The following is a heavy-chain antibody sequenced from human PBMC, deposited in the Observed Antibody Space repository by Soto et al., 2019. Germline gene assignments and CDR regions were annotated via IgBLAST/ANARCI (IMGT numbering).Heavy chain of an antibody. V-gene: IGHV1-3*01. CDR1: GYTFTSYA. J-gene: IGHJ2*01. CDR2: INAGNGNT. Sequence: QVQLVQSGAEVKKPGASVKVSCKASGYTFTSYAMHWVRQAPGQRLEWMGWINAGNGNTKYSQKFQGRVTITRDTPASTDCMELSSLRSEDTAVYYCARGGSLYWYFDLWGRGTLVTVSS. D-gene: IGHD1-26*01. CDR3: ARGGSLYWYFDL.